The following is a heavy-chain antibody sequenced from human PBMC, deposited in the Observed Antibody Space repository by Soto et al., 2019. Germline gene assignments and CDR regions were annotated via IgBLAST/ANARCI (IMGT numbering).Heavy chain of an antibody. Sequence: ESGGGVVQPGRSLRLSCAASGFTFSSYGMHWVRQAPGKGLEWVAVISYDGSNKYYADSLKGRFTVSRDNSKNTLYLQMSSLRAEDTAVYYCVKDGSTGWPYYYGMDVWRQGTTVTVSS. CDR2: ISYDGSNK. CDR1: GFTFSSYG. D-gene: IGHD6-19*01. J-gene: IGHJ6*02. CDR3: VKDGSTGWPYYYGMDV. V-gene: IGHV3-30*18.